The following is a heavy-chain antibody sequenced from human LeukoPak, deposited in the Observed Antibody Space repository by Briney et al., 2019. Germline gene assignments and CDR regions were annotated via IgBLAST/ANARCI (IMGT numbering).Heavy chain of an antibody. D-gene: IGHD2/OR15-2a*01. Sequence: SETLSLTCTVSGGSISSGSYYWSWIRQPPGKGLEWIGYIYYSGSTNYNPSLKSRVTISVDTSKNQFSLKLSSVTAADTAVYYCARGRIWFDPWGQGTLVTVSS. V-gene: IGHV4-61*01. CDR2: IYYSGST. CDR3: ARGRIWFDP. CDR1: GGSISSGSYY. J-gene: IGHJ5*02.